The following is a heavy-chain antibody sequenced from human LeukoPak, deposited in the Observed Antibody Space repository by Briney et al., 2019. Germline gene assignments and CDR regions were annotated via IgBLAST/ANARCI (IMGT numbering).Heavy chain of an antibody. D-gene: IGHD4-11*01. Sequence: PSETLSLTCTVSGGSVGSDSWNWIRLPAGKGLEWIGRISASGTTNYNPSLKSRVTISVDTSKNQFSLKLSSVTAADTAVYYCAREDDYSNYNWFDPWGQGTLVTVSS. J-gene: IGHJ5*02. CDR1: GGSVGSDS. V-gene: IGHV4-4*07. CDR3: AREDDYSNYNWFDP. CDR2: ISASGTT.